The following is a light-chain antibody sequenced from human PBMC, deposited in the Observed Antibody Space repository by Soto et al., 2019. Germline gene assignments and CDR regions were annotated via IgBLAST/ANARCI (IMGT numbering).Light chain of an antibody. Sequence: DIQMTQAPSYVSASVGDRVTITCRASQGVGSWLAWYQQKPGKAPNLLIYGASNLHNGVPSRFSGSGSGTDFTLTISSLQPEDFATYFCQQTDTFPLTFGGGTKVDIK. CDR3: QQTDTFPLT. J-gene: IGKJ4*01. CDR1: QGVGSW. V-gene: IGKV1-12*01. CDR2: GAS.